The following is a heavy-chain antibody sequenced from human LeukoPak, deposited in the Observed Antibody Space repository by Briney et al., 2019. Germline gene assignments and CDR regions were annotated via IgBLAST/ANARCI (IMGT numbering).Heavy chain of an antibody. D-gene: IGHD1-26*01. V-gene: IGHV5-51*01. CDR1: GYSFTTNW. Sequence: GESLKIYRKGSGYSFTTNWIGLERQMPRKGLEWMGTIYPGYSDPRYSPSFQGQVTISADKSISTAYLQWSSLKASDTAMYYSARLYGRYFDYWGQGTLVTVSS. CDR2: IYPGYSDP. J-gene: IGHJ4*02. CDR3: ARLYGRYFDY.